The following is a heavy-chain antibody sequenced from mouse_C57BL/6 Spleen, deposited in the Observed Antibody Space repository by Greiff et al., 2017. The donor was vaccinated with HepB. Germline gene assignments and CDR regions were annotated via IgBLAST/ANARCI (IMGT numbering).Heavy chain of an antibody. Sequence: EVKLVESGGGLVQPGGSLKLSCAASGFTFSDYGMAWVRQAPRKGPEWVAFISNLAYSIYYADTVTGRFTISRENATNTLYLEMSSLRSEDTAMYYCARHSSYAMDYWGQGTSVTVSS. CDR1: GFTFSDYG. CDR3: ARHSSYAMDY. V-gene: IGHV5-15*01. D-gene: IGHD1-1*01. CDR2: ISNLAYSI. J-gene: IGHJ4*01.